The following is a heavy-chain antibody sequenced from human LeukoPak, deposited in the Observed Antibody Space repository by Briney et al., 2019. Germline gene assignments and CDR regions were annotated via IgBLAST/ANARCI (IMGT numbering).Heavy chain of an antibody. V-gene: IGHV3-53*01. D-gene: IGHD3-22*01. J-gene: IGHJ4*02. CDR2: IYSGGST. CDR1: GFTFSSYA. Sequence: GGSLRLSCAASGFTFSSYAMSWVRQAPGKGLEWVSVIYSGGSTYYADSVKGRFTISRDNSKNTLYLQMNSLRAEDTAVYYCAGTYTYYYDSSGYPLFDYWGQGTLVTVSS. CDR3: AGTYTYYYDSSGYPLFDY.